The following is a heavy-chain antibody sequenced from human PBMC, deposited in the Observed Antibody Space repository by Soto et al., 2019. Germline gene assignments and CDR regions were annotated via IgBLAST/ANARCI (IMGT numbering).Heavy chain of an antibody. CDR2: IWYDGSNK. CDR3: ARGPEPDAFAI. D-gene: IGHD1-26*01. CDR1: GFTFSSYG. Sequence: GGSLRLSCAASGFTFSSYGMHWVRQAPGKGLEWVAVIWYDGSNKYYADSVKGRFTISRDNSKNTLYLQMNSLRAEDTAVYYCARGPEPDAFAIWGQGTMVTVSS. J-gene: IGHJ3*02. V-gene: IGHV3-33*01.